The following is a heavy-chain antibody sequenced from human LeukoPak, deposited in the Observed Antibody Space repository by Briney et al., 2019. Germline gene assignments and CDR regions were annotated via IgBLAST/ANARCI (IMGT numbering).Heavy chain of an antibody. CDR2: ISSSSSYI. CDR1: GFTFSSYS. Sequence: GGSLRLPCAASGFTFSSYSMNWVRQAPGRGLEWVSSISSSSSYIYYADSVKGRFTISRDNAKNSLYLQMNSLRAEDTAVYYCARAGASYFDYWGQGTLVTVSS. V-gene: IGHV3-21*03. D-gene: IGHD1-26*01. J-gene: IGHJ4*02. CDR3: ARAGASYFDY.